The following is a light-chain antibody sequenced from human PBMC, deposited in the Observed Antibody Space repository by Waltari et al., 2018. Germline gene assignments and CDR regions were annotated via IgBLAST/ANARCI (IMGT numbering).Light chain of an antibody. Sequence: DIQMTQSPTSLSASVGDRVTITCRASQRISDYLNWYQHKPGKAPKLVIYAAYTLQNGVPSRFSGGGSGTGFSLTINTLQPEDFATYYCQQTYGNPPTFGQGTKVEI. CDR3: QQTYGNPPT. V-gene: IGKV1-39*01. CDR1: QRISDY. J-gene: IGKJ1*01. CDR2: AAY.